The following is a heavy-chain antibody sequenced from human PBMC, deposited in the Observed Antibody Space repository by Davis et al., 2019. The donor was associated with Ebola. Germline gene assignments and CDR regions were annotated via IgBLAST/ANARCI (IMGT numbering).Heavy chain of an antibody. V-gene: IGHV3-7*03. D-gene: IGHD4-11*01. J-gene: IGHJ6*02. Sequence: GGSLRLSCAASGFTFSSYWMSWVRQAPGKGLEWVANIKQDGSEKYYVDYVKGRFTISRDNAKNSLYLQMNSLRAEDTAVYYCARDATTWDYYYYGMDVWGQGTTVTVSS. CDR2: IKQDGSEK. CDR3: ARDATTWDYYYYGMDV. CDR1: GFTFSSYW.